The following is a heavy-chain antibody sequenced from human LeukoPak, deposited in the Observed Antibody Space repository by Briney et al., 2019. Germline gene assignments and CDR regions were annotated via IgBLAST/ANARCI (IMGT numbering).Heavy chain of an antibody. V-gene: IGHV3-30*03. CDR3: AREATWGQWYFDH. CDR2: IASDGGAK. D-gene: IGHD6-19*01. J-gene: IGHJ4*02. CDR1: GFSFSNHG. Sequence: PGGSLRLSCVASGFSFSNHGMHWVRQAPGKGLEWVSVIASDGGAKFYADSVKGRFTLSRDNSKNMFFLQMNFLTVEDTAIYYCAREATWGQWYFDHWAREPRSPSLQ.